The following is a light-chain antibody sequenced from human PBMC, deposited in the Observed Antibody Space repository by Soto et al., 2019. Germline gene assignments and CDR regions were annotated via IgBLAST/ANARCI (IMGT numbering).Light chain of an antibody. CDR1: QSLISSS. CDR3: QQYDTSPPT. J-gene: IGKJ1*01. Sequence: EIVLTQSPGTLSASPGERVTLSCRASQSLISSSLAWYQQKPGQAPRLLIYAASSRATGIPDRFSGSGSGTDFTLTISRLEPEDFAVYSCQQYDTSPPTFGQGTKVDIK. CDR2: AAS. V-gene: IGKV3-20*01.